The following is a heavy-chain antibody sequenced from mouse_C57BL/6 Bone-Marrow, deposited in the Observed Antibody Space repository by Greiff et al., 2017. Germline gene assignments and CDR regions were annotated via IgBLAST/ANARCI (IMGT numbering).Heavy chain of an antibody. CDR2: ILPSIGRT. CDR1: DSEVFPIAY. CDR3: ARGIYYGNYVWYFDV. V-gene: IGHV15-2*01. J-gene: IGHJ1*03. Sequence: SGSELRSPGSSVKLSCKDFDSEVFPIAYMSWVRQKPGHGFEWIGGILPSIGRTIYGEKFEDKATLDADTLSNTAYLELNSLTSEDSAIYYCARGIYYGNYVWYFDVWGTGTTVTVSS. D-gene: IGHD2-1*01.